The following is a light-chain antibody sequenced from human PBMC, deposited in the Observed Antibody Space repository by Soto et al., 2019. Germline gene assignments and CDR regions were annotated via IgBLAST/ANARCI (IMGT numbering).Light chain of an antibody. CDR2: RAS. J-gene: IGKJ1*01. Sequence: PATLSLSPGERAILSCRASQSLSDNLAWYQQKTGQPPRLLIFRASTRASGIPARFSGGGSGTEFTLTISRLQSEDFAVYYCQQYGNWPPWTFGPGTKVDIK. CDR1: QSLSDN. V-gene: IGKV3-15*01. CDR3: QQYGNWPPWT.